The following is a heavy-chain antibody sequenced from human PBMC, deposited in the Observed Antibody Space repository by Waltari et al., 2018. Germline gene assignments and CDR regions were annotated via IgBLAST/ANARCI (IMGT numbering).Heavy chain of an antibody. CDR1: GYTFTSYE. V-gene: IGHV1-8*03. Sequence: QVQLVQSGAEVRKPGASVKVSCKASGYTFTSYEINWVRQVTGQGLEWVGWMNPHSGKSGSAQEFQGRVSFTSNTSISTAYMELSSLTSEDTAVYYCVRGLTGDFDYWGQGTLVTVSS. J-gene: IGHJ4*02. D-gene: IGHD7-27*01. CDR3: VRGLTGDFDY. CDR2: MNPHSGKS.